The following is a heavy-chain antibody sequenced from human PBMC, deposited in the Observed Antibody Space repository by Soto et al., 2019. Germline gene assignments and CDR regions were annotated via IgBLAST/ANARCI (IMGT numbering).Heavy chain of an antibody. CDR2: INHSGST. D-gene: IGHD4-17*01. J-gene: IGHJ4*02. CDR3: ARFDYGDYGGFDY. CDR1: GGSFSGYY. Sequence: QVQLQQWGAGLLKPSETLSLTCAVYGGSFSGYYWSWIRQPPGKGLEWIGEINHSGSTNYNPSLKSRVTLSVDTSKNQFSLKLSSVTAADTAVYYCARFDYGDYGGFDYWGQGTLVTVSS. V-gene: IGHV4-34*01.